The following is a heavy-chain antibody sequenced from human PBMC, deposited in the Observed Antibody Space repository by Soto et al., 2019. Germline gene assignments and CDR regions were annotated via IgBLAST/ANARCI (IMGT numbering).Heavy chain of an antibody. CDR1: GYTFTNSG. J-gene: IGHJ4*02. D-gene: IGHD1-26*01. V-gene: IGHV1-18*01. Sequence: QVQLVQSGGEVKKPGASVKVSCKTFGYTFTNSGITWVRQAPGQGFEWIGWISGYNSNTDYAQKFQGRVTMTKDTRTGTAYMELGSLRVDDTAIYFCARERQGEPLPYWGQGTPVVVSS. CDR2: ISGYNSNT. CDR3: ARERQGEPLPY.